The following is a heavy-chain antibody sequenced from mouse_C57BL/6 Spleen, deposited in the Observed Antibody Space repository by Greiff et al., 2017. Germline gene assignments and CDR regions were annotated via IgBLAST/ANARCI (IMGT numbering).Heavy chain of an antibody. CDR1: GYAFSSYW. V-gene: IGHV1-80*01. D-gene: IGHD1-1*01. CDR2: IYPGDGDT. Sequence: VQLQESGAELVKPGASVKISCKASGYAFSSYWMNWVKQRPGKGLEWIGQIYPGDGDTNYNGKFKGKATLTADKSSRTSYMQLSSLTSEYSAVYFCANYYYGSYFDYWGQGTTLTVSS. CDR3: ANYYYGSYFDY. J-gene: IGHJ2*01.